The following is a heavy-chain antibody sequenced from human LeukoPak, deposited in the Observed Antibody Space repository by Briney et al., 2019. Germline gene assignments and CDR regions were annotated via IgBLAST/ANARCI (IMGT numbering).Heavy chain of an antibody. Sequence: GGSLRLSCAASGFTFSSYSMNWVRQAPGKGLEWGSYISGSSSTIYYADSVKGRFTISRDNGKNTLYLQMNSLRAEDTAVYYCARDPCPYGDYVCYFDYWGQGTLVTVSS. CDR3: ARDPCPYGDYVCYFDY. CDR1: GFTFSSYS. J-gene: IGHJ4*02. CDR2: ISGSSSTI. V-gene: IGHV3-48*01. D-gene: IGHD4-17*01.